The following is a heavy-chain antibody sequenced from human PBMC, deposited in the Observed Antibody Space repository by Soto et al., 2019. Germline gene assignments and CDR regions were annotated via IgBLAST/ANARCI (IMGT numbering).Heavy chain of an antibody. Sequence: SETLSLTCTVSGGSISSGGYYWSWIRQHPEKGLEWIGYIYYSGSTYYNPSLKSRVTISVDTSKNQFSPKLSSVTAADTAVYYCARGVMDKYHFDYWGQGTLVTVSS. V-gene: IGHV4-31*03. CDR2: IYYSGST. CDR3: ARGVMDKYHFDY. CDR1: GGSISSGGYY. J-gene: IGHJ4*02. D-gene: IGHD2-2*01.